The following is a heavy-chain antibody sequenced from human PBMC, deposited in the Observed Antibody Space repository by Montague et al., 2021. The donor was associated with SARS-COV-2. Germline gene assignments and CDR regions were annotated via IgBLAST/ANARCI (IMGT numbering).Heavy chain of an antibody. CDR2: VLYNKGT. J-gene: IGHJ4*02. D-gene: IGHD3/OR15-3a*01. Sequence: SETLSLTCTVSGVSVTDYYWCWIWQPPGKGLEWVGDVLYNKGTNSYSSLTSRIAISVDTSKNQISLRLTSVSAADTAFSYCVRHPHYDGWNGRPDFWDQGTLATVSS. CDR1: GVSVTDYY. V-gene: IGHV4-59*08. CDR3: VRHPHYDGWNGRPDF.